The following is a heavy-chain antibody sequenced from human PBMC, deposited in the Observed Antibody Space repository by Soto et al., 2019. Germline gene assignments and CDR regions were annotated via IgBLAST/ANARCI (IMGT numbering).Heavy chain of an antibody. CDR1: GFTFSDYG. D-gene: IGHD3-16*02. J-gene: IGHJ4*02. V-gene: IGHV3-30*18. CDR3: AKALGELSPESYDH. CDR2: ISYDGSNQ. Sequence: SLRLSCAASGFTFSDYGMHWVRQAPGKGLEWVTIISYDGSNQYYADSVKGRFTISRGNSKNTLYLQMNSLRLEDTGVYYCAKALGELSPESYDHWGQGVLVTVSS.